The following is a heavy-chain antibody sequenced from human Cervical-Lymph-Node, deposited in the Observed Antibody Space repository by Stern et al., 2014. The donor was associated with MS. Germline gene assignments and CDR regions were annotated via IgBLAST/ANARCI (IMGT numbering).Heavy chain of an antibody. CDR2: IIPIFGTS. V-gene: IGHV1-69*01. J-gene: IGHJ5*02. CDR3: ARGVTEYQLLSTWFDT. D-gene: IGHD2-2*01. CDR1: GGTFSSYA. Sequence: QVQLVQSGAEVKKPGSSVKVSCKASGGTFSSYAINWVRQAPGQGLEWMGGIIPIFGTSNYAQKFQGRVTITADESTSTAYMELSSLRSEDTAMFYCARGVTEYQLLSTWFDTWGQGTLVTVSS.